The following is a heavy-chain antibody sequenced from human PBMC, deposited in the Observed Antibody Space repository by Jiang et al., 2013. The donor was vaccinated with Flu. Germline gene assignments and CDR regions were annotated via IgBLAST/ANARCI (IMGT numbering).Heavy chain of an antibody. CDR3: ARIVGSSWHLDY. Sequence: TLTLTCTFSGFSLSTSGMCVSWIRQPPGKALEWLARIDWDDDKYYSTSLKTRLTITKDTSKNQVVLTMTNMDPVDTATYYCARIVGSSWHLDYWGQGTLVTVSS. CDR2: IDWDDDK. J-gene: IGHJ4*02. D-gene: IGHD6-13*01. V-gene: IGHV2-70*11. CDR1: GFSLSTSGMC.